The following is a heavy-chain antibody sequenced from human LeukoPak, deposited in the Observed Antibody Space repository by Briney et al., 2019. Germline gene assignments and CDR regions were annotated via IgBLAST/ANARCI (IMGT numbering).Heavy chain of an antibody. CDR3: ARGITKTYGDYYFDY. CDR2: ISGSGGST. J-gene: IGHJ4*02. CDR1: GFTFSSYA. V-gene: IGHV3-23*01. D-gene: IGHD4-17*01. Sequence: GSLRLSCAASGFTFSSYAMSWVRQAPGKGLEWVSAISGSGGSTYYADSVKGRFTISRDNSKNTLYLQMNSLRAEDTAVYYCARGITKTYGDYYFDYWGQGTLVTVSS.